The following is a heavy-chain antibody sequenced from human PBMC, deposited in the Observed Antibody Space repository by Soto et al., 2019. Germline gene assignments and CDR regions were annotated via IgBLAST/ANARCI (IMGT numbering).Heavy chain of an antibody. Sequence: GGSLRLSCAASGFTFSSYAMSWVRQAPEKGLEWVSAISGSGGSTYYADSVKGRFTISRDNSKNTLYLQMNSLRAEDTAVYYCAKDTSSTYGYLLANYFDYWGQGTLVTVSS. V-gene: IGHV3-23*01. CDR2: ISGSGGST. D-gene: IGHD5-18*01. CDR3: AKDTSSTYGYLLANYFDY. CDR1: GFTFSSYA. J-gene: IGHJ4*02.